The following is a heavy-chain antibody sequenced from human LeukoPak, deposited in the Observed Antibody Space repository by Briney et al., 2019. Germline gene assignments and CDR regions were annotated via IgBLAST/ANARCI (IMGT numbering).Heavy chain of an antibody. CDR1: GFPLSSYA. J-gene: IGHJ4*02. D-gene: IGHD1-7*01. Sequence: PGGSLRLSCAASGFPLSSYAMSWVRQASGKGLEWVSATSSSDPGTYYADSVRGRFTISRDNSKNTLYLQLNSLRVEDAGVYYCARERSELELLRRRRQGYFDYWGQGTLVTVSS. V-gene: IGHV3-23*01. CDR2: TSSSDPGT. CDR3: ARERSELELLRRRRQGYFDY.